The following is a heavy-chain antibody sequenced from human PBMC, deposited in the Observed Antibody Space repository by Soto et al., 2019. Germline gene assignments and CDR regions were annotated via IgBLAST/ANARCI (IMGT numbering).Heavy chain of an antibody. CDR3: ARDPPDYTNDAARGDY. J-gene: IGHJ4*02. D-gene: IGHD4-4*01. CDR1: GFTFNSYW. CDR2: IKQDGSEK. V-gene: IGHV3-7*01. Sequence: EVQLVESGGGLVQPGGSLRLSCVASGFTFNSYWMSWVRQAPGKGLEWVASIKQDGSEKYYVDSVKGRFTISRDNAKNSLYLQMNRLRDEDTAVYYCARDPPDYTNDAARGDYWGQGSLVTVSS.